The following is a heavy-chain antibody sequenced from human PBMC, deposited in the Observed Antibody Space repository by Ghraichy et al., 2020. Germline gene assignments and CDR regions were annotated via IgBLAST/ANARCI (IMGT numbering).Heavy chain of an antibody. D-gene: IGHD3-22*01. CDR1: GFTFSSYA. CDR3: ARDTDSSGYYYLDY. V-gene: IGHV3-7*01. CDR2: IKQDGSEK. J-gene: IGHJ4*02. Sequence: GESLNISCAASGFTFSSYAMSWVRQAPGKGLEWVANIKQDGSEKFYVDSVKGRFTISRDNAKNSLYLQMNSLRAEDTAVYYCARDTDSSGYYYLDYWGQGTLVTVSS.